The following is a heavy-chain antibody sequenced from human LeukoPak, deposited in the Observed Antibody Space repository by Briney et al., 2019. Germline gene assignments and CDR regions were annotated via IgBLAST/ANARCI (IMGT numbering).Heavy chain of an antibody. V-gene: IGHV3-11*04. J-gene: IGHJ3*02. D-gene: IGHD3-10*01. Sequence: GGSLRLSCAASGFTFSDYYMSWIRQAPGKGLEWVSYISSSGSTIYYADSVKGRFTISRDNAKNSLYLRMNSLRAEDTAVYYCARDRFGNYGSSAFDIWGQGTMVTVSS. CDR1: GFTFSDYY. CDR3: ARDRFGNYGSSAFDI. CDR2: ISSSGSTI.